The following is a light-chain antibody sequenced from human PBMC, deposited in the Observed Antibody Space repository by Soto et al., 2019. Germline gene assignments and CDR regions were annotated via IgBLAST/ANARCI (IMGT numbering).Light chain of an antibody. Sequence: QSALTQPASVSGSPGQSITISCPGTSSDVGSYSLVSWYQQHPGKAPKLMIYEVNKRPSGVSNRFSGSKSGNTASLTISGLQAEDEADYYCCSYAGSSTYVFGTGTQLTVL. CDR2: EVN. CDR1: SSDVGSYSL. CDR3: CSYAGSSTYV. V-gene: IGLV2-23*02. J-gene: IGLJ1*01.